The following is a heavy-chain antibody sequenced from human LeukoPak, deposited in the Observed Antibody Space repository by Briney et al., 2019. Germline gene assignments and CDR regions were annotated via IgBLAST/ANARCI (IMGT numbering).Heavy chain of an antibody. J-gene: IGHJ4*02. V-gene: IGHV3-48*01. Sequence: GGSLRLSCAASGFAFSTYSMNWVRQSPGKGLEWLSYISSSSTIYYADSVKGRFTISRDNAKNSLYLQMNSLRAEDTAVYYCATQTVAGGYWGQGTLVTVSS. CDR1: GFAFSTYS. CDR2: ISSSSTI. CDR3: ATQTVAGGY. D-gene: IGHD1-14*01.